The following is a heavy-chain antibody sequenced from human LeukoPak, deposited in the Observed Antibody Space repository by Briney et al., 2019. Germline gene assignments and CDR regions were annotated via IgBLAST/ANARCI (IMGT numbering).Heavy chain of an antibody. D-gene: IGHD7-27*01. Sequence: ASVKVSCKVSGYTLTELSMHWVRQAPGKGLEWMGGFDPEDGETIYAQKFQGRVTMTRDTSISTAYMELSRLKSDDTAVYYCARVNGPTGDSYWGQGTLVTVSS. CDR3: ARVNGPTGDSY. CDR2: FDPEDGET. CDR1: GYTLTELS. J-gene: IGHJ4*02. V-gene: IGHV1-24*01.